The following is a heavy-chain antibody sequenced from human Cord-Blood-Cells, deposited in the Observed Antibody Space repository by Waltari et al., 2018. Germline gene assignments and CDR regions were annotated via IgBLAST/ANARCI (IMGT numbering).Heavy chain of an antibody. Sequence: QVQLVQSGAEVMKPGSSVKVSCKASGGTFSSYAISWVRQAPGQGLEWMGGIIPIFGTANYAQKCQCRVTITADESTSTAYMELSSLRSEDTAVYYCARGSYDSSGYYYYYYYGMDVWGQGTTVTVSS. CDR3: ARGSYDSSGYYYYYYYGMDV. V-gene: IGHV1-69*01. J-gene: IGHJ6*02. CDR1: GGTFSSYA. CDR2: IIPIFGTA. D-gene: IGHD3-22*01.